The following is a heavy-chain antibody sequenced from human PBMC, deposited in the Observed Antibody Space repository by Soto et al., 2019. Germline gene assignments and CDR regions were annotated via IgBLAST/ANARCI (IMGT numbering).Heavy chain of an antibody. CDR1: GYTFTSYG. Sequence: ASVKVSCKASGYTFTSYGISWVRQAPGQGLEWMGWISAYNGNTNYAQKLQGRVTMTTDASTSTAYMELRSLRSDDTAVYYCARDLLKDYYVSSGYYLPDGMDVWGQGTTVTVSS. J-gene: IGHJ6*02. CDR2: ISAYNGNT. V-gene: IGHV1-18*04. CDR3: ARDLLKDYYVSSGYYLPDGMDV. D-gene: IGHD3-22*01.